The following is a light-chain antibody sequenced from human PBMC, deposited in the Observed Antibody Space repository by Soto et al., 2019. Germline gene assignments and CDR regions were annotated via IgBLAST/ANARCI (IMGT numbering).Light chain of an antibody. J-gene: IGLJ2*01. CDR1: KLGDRY. V-gene: IGLV3-1*01. Sequence: SYELTQPPSVSVSPGQTASITCSGHKLGDRYASWYQQRPGQPLVLVMFQDDRRPSGIPDRFSGSNSGNTATLTISGTDTVDEADYYCQAWDKSSVIFGGGTKLTVL. CDR3: QAWDKSSVI. CDR2: QDD.